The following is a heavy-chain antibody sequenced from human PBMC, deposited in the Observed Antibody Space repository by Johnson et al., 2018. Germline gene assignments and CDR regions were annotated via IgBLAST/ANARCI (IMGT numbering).Heavy chain of an antibody. J-gene: IGHJ6*03. Sequence: QVRLQESGPGLVEPSETLSLTCTVYGGSIRSSSYYWGWIRQPPGKGLAWIGSIYYSGSTYYNPSLKSRVTISLDPSQHPFSLTLRALTAADPAVYYCARLSGGYCSSTSCYLGPADYYYYMDVWGKGTTVTVSS. CDR3: ARLSGGYCSSTSCYLGPADYYYYMDV. CDR1: GGSIRSSSYY. CDR2: IYYSGST. D-gene: IGHD2-2*01. V-gene: IGHV4-39*07.